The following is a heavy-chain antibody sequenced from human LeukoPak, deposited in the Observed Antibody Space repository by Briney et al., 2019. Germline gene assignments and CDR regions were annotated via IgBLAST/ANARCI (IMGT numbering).Heavy chain of an antibody. CDR2: IYPGDSDT. D-gene: IGHD2-2*01. CDR1: GYSFASHW. J-gene: IGHJ4*02. Sequence: GESLKISCKGSGYSFASHWIGWVRQMPGKGLEWMGIIYPGDSDTRYSPSFQGQVTISADKSISTAYVQWSSLKASDTAMYYCARSRRCSSTSCSHFDYWGQGTLVTVSS. CDR3: ARSRRCSSTSCSHFDY. V-gene: IGHV5-51*01.